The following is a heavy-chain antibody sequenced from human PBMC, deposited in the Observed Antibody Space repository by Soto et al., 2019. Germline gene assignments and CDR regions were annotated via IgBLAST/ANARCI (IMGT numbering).Heavy chain of an antibody. D-gene: IGHD3-10*01. CDR3: ANSRVSMVRGLVIIPNY. J-gene: IGHJ4*02. Sequence: GGSLRLSCAASGFPFTGYAMSWVRQAPGKGLEWVSAISGHGDATFYADSVKGRFTISRDNSKNTPYLHMNSPRAEDTALYYCANSRVSMVRGLVIIPNYWGQGTLVTVSS. CDR1: GFPFTGYA. V-gene: IGHV3-23*01. CDR2: ISGHGDAT.